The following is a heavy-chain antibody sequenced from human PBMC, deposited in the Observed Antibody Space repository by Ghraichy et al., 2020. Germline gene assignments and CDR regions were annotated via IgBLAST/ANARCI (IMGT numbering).Heavy chain of an antibody. CDR2: IYHSGST. CDR1: GYSISSGYY. Sequence: SETLSLTCAVSGYSISSGYYWGWIRQPPGKGLEWIGSIYHSGSTYYNPSLKSRVTISVDTSKNQFSLKLSSVTAADTAVYYCARVCGGSYSPSYYYFDYWGQGTLVTVSS. CDR3: ARVCGGSYSPSYYYFDY. V-gene: IGHV4-38-2*01. J-gene: IGHJ4*02. D-gene: IGHD1-26*01.